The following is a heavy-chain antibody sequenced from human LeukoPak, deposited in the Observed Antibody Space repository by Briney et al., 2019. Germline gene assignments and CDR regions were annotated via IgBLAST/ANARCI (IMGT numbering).Heavy chain of an antibody. CDR1: GFTFSSYG. Sequence: GGSLRLSCAASGFTFSSYGMHWVRQAPGKGLEWVAYIQYDRSNQQYAGSVKGRFSISRDNSKNTLSLQMNSLRAEDTAVYYCAKDTVKVTTIRRVPHYMDVWGKGTTVTISS. D-gene: IGHD4-17*01. V-gene: IGHV3-30*02. J-gene: IGHJ6*03. CDR2: IQYDRSNQ. CDR3: AKDTVKVTTIRRVPHYMDV.